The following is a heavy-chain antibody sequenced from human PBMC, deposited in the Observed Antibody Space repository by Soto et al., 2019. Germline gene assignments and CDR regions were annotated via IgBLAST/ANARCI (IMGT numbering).Heavy chain of an antibody. D-gene: IGHD4-17*01. Sequence: ASVKVSCKASGYTFTSYGISWVRQAPGQGLEWMGWISAYNGNTNYAQKLQGRVTMTTDTSTSTAYMELRSLRSDDTAVYYCAREPTTVTNDYYYGMDVWGQGTTVTVSS. CDR3: AREPTTVTNDYYYGMDV. J-gene: IGHJ6*02. V-gene: IGHV1-18*04. CDR2: ISAYNGNT. CDR1: GYTFTSYG.